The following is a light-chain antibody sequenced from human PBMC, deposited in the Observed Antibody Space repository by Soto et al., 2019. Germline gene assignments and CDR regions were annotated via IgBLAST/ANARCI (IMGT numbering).Light chain of an antibody. J-gene: IGKJ1*01. CDR2: GAS. CDR1: QSVSSN. Sequence: EIVMTQSPATLSVSPGERATLSCRASQSVSSNLAWYQQKPGQAPRLLIYGASTRATGIPARFSGSGSGTEFTLTISSLQYEHFAVYYCQQYNNWPRTFGQGTKVDIK. V-gene: IGKV3-15*01. CDR3: QQYNNWPRT.